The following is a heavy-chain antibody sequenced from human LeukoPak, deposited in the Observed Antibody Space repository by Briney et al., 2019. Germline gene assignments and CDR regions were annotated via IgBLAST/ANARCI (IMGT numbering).Heavy chain of an antibody. CDR1: GGSISSSSYY. CDR2: IYYSGST. J-gene: IGHJ4*02. Sequence: SETPSLTCTVSGGSISSSSYYWGWIRQPPGKGLAWIGSIYYSGSTYYNPSLKSRVTISVDRSKNQFSLKLSSVTAADTAVYYCARQDCSGGSCLIDYWGQGTLVTVSS. CDR3: ARQDCSGGSCLIDY. V-gene: IGHV4-39*07. D-gene: IGHD2-15*01.